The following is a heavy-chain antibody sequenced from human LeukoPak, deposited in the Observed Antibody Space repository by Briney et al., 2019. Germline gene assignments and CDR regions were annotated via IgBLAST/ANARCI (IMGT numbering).Heavy chain of an antibody. D-gene: IGHD3-10*01. Sequence: SETLSLTSTVSGGSISSGCYYWSWIRQHPGKGLEWIGYIYYSGSTYYNPSLKSRVTISVDTSKNQFSLKLSSVTAADTAVYYCARARGNYFDYWGQGTLVTVSS. CDR1: GGSISSGCYY. J-gene: IGHJ4*02. V-gene: IGHV4-31*03. CDR2: IYYSGST. CDR3: ARARGNYFDY.